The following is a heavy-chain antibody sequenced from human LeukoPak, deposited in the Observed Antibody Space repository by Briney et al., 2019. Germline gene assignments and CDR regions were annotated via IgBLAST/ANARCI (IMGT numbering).Heavy chain of an antibody. Sequence: GESLKISCKGSGYSFTSYWIGWVRQMPGKGLEWMGIIYPGDSDTGYSPSFQGQVTISADKSISTAYLQWSSLKASDTAMYYCARTMSSVEMAAIGDYWGQGTLVTVSS. CDR1: GYSFTSYW. CDR2: IYPGDSDT. V-gene: IGHV5-51*01. J-gene: IGHJ4*02. CDR3: ARTMSSVEMAAIGDY. D-gene: IGHD5-24*01.